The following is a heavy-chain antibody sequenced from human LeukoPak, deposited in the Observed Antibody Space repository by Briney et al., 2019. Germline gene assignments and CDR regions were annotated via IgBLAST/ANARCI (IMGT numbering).Heavy chain of an antibody. CDR3: ARESIVVVPAAIMHYYYMDV. J-gene: IGHJ6*03. D-gene: IGHD2-2*01. V-gene: IGHV1-2*02. Sequence: ASVKVSCKASGYTFTAYYMHWVRQAPGQGLEWMGCINPNSGGTNYAQKFQGRVTMTRDTSISTAYMELSRLRSDDTAVYYCARESIVVVPAAIMHYYYMDVWGKGTTVTVSS. CDR1: GYTFTAYY. CDR2: INPNSGGT.